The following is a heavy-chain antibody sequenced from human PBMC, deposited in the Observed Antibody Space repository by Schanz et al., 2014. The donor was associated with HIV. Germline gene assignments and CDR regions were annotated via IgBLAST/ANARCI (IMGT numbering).Heavy chain of an antibody. CDR3: ARGASVAARGWFDP. CDR2: INPNSGAT. D-gene: IGHD3-10*01. CDR1: GYPFTSYA. Sequence: QIQLVQSGAEMKKPGASVKVSCKTSGYPFTSYAISWLRQAPGQGPEWMGWINPNSGATQYAQKFQDRVTMTREKSISTVYMGLTSLTPDDTAVYFCARGASVAARGWFDPWGQGTLIIVSS. J-gene: IGHJ5*02. V-gene: IGHV1-2*02.